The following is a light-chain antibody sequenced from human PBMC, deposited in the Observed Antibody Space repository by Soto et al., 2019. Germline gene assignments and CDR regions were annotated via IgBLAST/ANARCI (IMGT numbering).Light chain of an antibody. V-gene: IGKV3-11*01. J-gene: IGKJ3*01. CDR3: QQRSNWPRT. CDR1: QSVSSY. CDR2: DAS. Sequence: EIVLTQSPATLSLSPGERATLSCRASQSVSSYLAWYHQKPGQAPRPLIYDASNRATGIPARFSGSGSGTDFTLTISSLEPEDFAVYYCQQRSNWPRTFGPGTKVDIK.